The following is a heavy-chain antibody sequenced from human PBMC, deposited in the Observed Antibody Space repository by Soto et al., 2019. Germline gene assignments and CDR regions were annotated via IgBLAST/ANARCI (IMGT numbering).Heavy chain of an antibody. J-gene: IGHJ4*02. V-gene: IGHV3-23*01. CDR1: GFTFSSYA. D-gene: IGHD1-26*01. CDR2: ISGSGGST. CDR3: AKDHPSGSYYFDY. Sequence: GESLKISCAASGFTFSSYAMSWVRQAPGKGLEWVSAISGSGGSTYYADSVKGRFTISRDNSKNTLYLQMNSLRAEDTAVYYCAKDHPSGSYYFDYWGQGTLVTVSS.